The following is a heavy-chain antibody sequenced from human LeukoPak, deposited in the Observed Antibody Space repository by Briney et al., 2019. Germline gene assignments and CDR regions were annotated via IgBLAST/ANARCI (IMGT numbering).Heavy chain of an antibody. CDR2: INPSGGST. CDR1: GYTFTSYY. CDR3: ARTSNSPGWFDP. V-gene: IGHV1-46*01. Sequence: ASVKVSCKASGYTFTSYYMHWVRQAPGQGLEWMGIINPSGGSTSYAQKFQGRVTMTRDTSTSTVYMELSSLRSEDTAVYYRARTSNSPGWFDPWGQGTLVTVSS. D-gene: IGHD1-1*01. J-gene: IGHJ5*02.